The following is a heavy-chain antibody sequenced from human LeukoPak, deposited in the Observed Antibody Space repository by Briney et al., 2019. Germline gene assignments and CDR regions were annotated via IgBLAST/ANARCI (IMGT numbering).Heavy chain of an antibody. Sequence: ASVKVSCXASGYTFTSYYMHWVRQAPRQGLEWMVIINPSGGSTSYAQKFQGRVTMTRDTSTSTVYMELSSLRSEDTAVYYCARLEHSSGWLVDAFDIWGQGTMVTVSS. CDR1: GYTFTSYY. CDR2: INPSGGST. CDR3: ARLEHSSGWLVDAFDI. V-gene: IGHV1-46*01. J-gene: IGHJ3*02. D-gene: IGHD6-19*01.